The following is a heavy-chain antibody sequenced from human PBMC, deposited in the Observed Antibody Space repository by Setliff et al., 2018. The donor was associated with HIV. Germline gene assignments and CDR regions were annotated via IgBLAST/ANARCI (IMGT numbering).Heavy chain of an antibody. V-gene: IGHV3-11*04. CDR3: ATDPRRLSY. Sequence: PGGSLRLSCAASGFRFSGYYMNWIRQAPGKGLEWISSISSSGRTIKYADSVKGRFTISRDNAKNSLYLQMNSLRAEDTAVYYCATDPRRLSYWGQGTLVTVSS. D-gene: IGHD2-21*01. CDR2: ISSSGRTI. CDR1: GFRFSGYY. J-gene: IGHJ4*02.